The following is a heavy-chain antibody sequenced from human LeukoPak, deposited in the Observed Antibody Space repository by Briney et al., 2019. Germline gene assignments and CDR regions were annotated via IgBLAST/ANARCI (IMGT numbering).Heavy chain of an antibody. CDR2: IGTAGDT. J-gene: IGHJ4*02. CDR3: ARADLRGYSLDY. D-gene: IGHD5-18*01. Sequence: GGSLRLSCAASGFTFSSYWMHWVRQTTGRGLEWVSGIGTAGDTYSPGSVKGRLTISRENAKNSLYLQMNSLRAGDTAVYYCARADLRGYSLDYWGQGTLVTVSS. CDR1: GFTFSSYW. V-gene: IGHV3-13*01.